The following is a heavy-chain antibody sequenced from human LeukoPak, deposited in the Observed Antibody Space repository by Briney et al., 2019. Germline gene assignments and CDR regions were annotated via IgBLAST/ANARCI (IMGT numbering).Heavy chain of an antibody. V-gene: IGHV3-53*01. CDR2: IYGGGTT. J-gene: IGHJ4*02. CDR3: ARDRGAAAGD. D-gene: IGHD6-13*01. Sequence: GGSLRLSCVASGFTVTNNYMSWVRQAPGKGLEWVAVIYGGGTTQYADSVKGRFTISRDNSKNTLYLQMNSLRADDTAVYYCARDRGAAAGDWGQGTLVTVSS. CDR1: GFTVTNNY.